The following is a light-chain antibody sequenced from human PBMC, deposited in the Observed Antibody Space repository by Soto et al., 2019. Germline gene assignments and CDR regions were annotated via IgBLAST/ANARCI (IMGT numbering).Light chain of an antibody. J-gene: IGLJ1*01. Sequence: QSALTQPPSVSGAPGQRVTISCTGSSSNIGAGYDVHWYQQLPGTAPKLLIYGNSNRPSGVPDRFSGSKSGTSASLAITGLQAEDEADYYCQSYDSRMRVFGYGTKVTV. V-gene: IGLV1-40*01. CDR1: SSNIGAGYD. CDR2: GNS. CDR3: QSYDSRMRV.